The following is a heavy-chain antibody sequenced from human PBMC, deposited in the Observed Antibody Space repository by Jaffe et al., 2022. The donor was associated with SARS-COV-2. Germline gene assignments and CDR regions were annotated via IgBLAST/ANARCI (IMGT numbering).Heavy chain of an antibody. D-gene: IGHD3-10*01. CDR3: ARSGIYYPNV. V-gene: IGHV4-61*01. CDR1: GDSVRSDIYY. Sequence: QVQLQESGPGLVKPSETLSLTCTVSGDSVRSDIYYWNWIRQSPGKGLEWIGYISYRGAAKYNPSLNSRVSISVDTSKNQFSLRMTSVTAADTAIYYCARSGIYYPNVWGRGTVVTVSS. J-gene: IGHJ2*01. CDR2: ISYRGAA.